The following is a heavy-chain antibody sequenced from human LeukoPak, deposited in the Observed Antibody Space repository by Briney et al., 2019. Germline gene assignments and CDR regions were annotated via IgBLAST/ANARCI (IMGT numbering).Heavy chain of an antibody. D-gene: IGHD6-13*01. Sequence: PGGSLRLSCAASGFIFSSNWMSWVRQAPGEGLEWVANIDQDGSEKNYVDSVKGRFIISRDNAKNSVYLQMNGLRVEDTAVYYCVRDRGYSTFDYWGQGTLVTVSS. CDR3: VRDRGYSTFDY. CDR1: GFIFSSNW. CDR2: IDQDGSEK. V-gene: IGHV3-7*01. J-gene: IGHJ4*02.